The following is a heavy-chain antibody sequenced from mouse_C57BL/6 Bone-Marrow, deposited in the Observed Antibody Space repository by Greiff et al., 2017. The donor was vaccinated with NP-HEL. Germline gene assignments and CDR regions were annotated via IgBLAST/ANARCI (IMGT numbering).Heavy chain of an antibody. D-gene: IGHD2-4*01. CDR1: GYTFTDYY. V-gene: IGHV1-26*01. CDR3: ARSDDYVPLAY. Sequence: VQLQQSGPELVKPGASVKISCKASGYTFTDYYMNWVKQSHGKSLEWIGDINPNNGGTSYNQKFKGKATLTVDKSSSTAYMELRSLTSEDSAVYYCARSDDYVPLAYWGQGTLVTVSA. J-gene: IGHJ3*01. CDR2: INPNNGGT.